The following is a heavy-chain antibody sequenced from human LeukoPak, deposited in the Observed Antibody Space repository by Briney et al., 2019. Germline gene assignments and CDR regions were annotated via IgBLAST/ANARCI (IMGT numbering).Heavy chain of an antibody. V-gene: IGHV1-46*01. Sequence: ASVKVSCKASGCTFTSYYMHWVRQAPGQGLEWMGIINPSGGSTSYAQKFQGRVTMTRDMSTSTVYMELSGLRSEDTAVYYCAFSPTAMVTWGAFDIWGQGTMVTVSS. CDR2: INPSGGST. J-gene: IGHJ3*02. CDR3: AFSPTAMVTWGAFDI. CDR1: GCTFTSYY. D-gene: IGHD5-18*01.